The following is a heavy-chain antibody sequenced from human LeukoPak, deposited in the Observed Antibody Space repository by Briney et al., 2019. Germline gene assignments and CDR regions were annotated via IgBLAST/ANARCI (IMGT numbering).Heavy chain of an antibody. Sequence: PGRSLRLSCAASGFTFSSYGMHWVRQAPGKGLEWVAVIWYDGSNKYYADSVKGRFTISRDNSKNTLYLQMNSLRAEGTAVYYCANDRSSYYDFWSGYEGLDYWGQGTLVTVSS. CDR3: ANDRSSYYDFWSGYEGLDY. CDR1: GFTFSSYG. CDR2: IWYDGSNK. J-gene: IGHJ4*02. D-gene: IGHD3-3*01. V-gene: IGHV3-33*06.